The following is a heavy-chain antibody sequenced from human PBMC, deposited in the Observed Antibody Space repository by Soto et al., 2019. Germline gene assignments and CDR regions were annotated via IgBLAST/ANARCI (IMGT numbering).Heavy chain of an antibody. CDR2: IYSGGST. J-gene: IGHJ6*02. Sequence: GGSLRLSCAASGFTVSSNYMSWVRQAPGKGLEWVSVIYSGGSTYYADSVKGRFTISRDNSKNTLYLQMNSLRAEDTAVYYCARDVAVAGTKKPYYYYYGMDVWGQGTTVTVS. CDR3: ARDVAVAGTKKPYYYYYGMDV. D-gene: IGHD6-19*01. CDR1: GFTVSSNY. V-gene: IGHV3-53*01.